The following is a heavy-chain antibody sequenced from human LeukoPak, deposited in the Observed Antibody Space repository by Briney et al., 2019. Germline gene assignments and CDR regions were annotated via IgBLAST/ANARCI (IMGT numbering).Heavy chain of an antibody. V-gene: IGHV3-20*04. Sequence: GGSLRLSCAASGFTFDDYGMSWVRQAPGKGLEWVSGINWNGGSTGYADSVKGRFTISRGNAKNSLYLQMNSLRAEDTALYYCARDVPTTYYYDSSGYYRRVYYYYYYMDVWGKGTTVTVSS. D-gene: IGHD3-22*01. CDR2: INWNGGST. CDR3: ARDVPTTYYYDSSGYYRRVYYYYYYMDV. CDR1: GFTFDDYG. J-gene: IGHJ6*03.